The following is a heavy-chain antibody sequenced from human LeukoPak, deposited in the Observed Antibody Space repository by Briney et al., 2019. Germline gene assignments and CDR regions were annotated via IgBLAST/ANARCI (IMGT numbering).Heavy chain of an antibody. D-gene: IGHD3-16*01. CDR3: VRDDYLGY. V-gene: IGHV3-7*05. J-gene: IGHJ1*01. CDR2: IKQDGSEK. CDR1: GFSISSYW. Sequence: GGSLRLSCAGSGFSISSYWMAWVRQAPGRGLEWVAHIKQDGSEKNYVVPVEGRFTISRDNARSSVYLQMNSLTAEDTAVYYCVRDDYLGYWGRGTLVTVSS.